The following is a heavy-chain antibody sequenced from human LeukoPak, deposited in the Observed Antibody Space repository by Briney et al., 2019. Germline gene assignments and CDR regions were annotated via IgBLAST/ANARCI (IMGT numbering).Heavy chain of an antibody. CDR3: ANPLSPVVVITPYYYGMDV. CDR2: ISVSGGST. CDR1: GFTFSSHA. V-gene: IGHV3-23*01. Sequence: VGSLRPSCAASGFTFSSHAMTSVRQAPGKGLELVSAISVSGGSTYYGDSVKGRFTISRDNSKNTLYLQMNSLRAEHTAVYYCANPLSPVVVITPYYYGMDVWRQGPTVTVSS. J-gene: IGHJ6*02. D-gene: IGHD3-22*01.